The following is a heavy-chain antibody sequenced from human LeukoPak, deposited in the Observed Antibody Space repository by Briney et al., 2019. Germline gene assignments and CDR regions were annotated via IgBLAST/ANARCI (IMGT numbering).Heavy chain of an antibody. D-gene: IGHD3-22*01. CDR2: MYYRGNT. V-gene: IGHV4-39*07. CDR1: GGSISSITYY. J-gene: IGHJ4*02. Sequence: SETLSLTCTVSGGSISSITYYWGWIRQPPGKGLEWVGHMYYRGNTFYSPSLKSRVTISVETSKNQFSLKLSSVTAADTAVYYCARVTGYMIEDYFDYWGQGTLVTVSS. CDR3: ARVTGYMIEDYFDY.